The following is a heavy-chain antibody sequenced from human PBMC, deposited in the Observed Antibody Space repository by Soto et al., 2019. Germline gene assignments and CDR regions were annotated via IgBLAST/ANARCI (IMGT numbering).Heavy chain of an antibody. J-gene: IGHJ4*02. CDR1: GKSLSGYY. CDR2: INHSGNT. Sequence: PSETLSLTCAVYGKSLSGYYWSWIRQPPGKALERIGEINHSGNTNYNPSLKSRVTISVDTSKNQLFLNLSSVTAADTAMYYCARHHVRGRTIAGAAEFWGQGTLVTVSS. V-gene: IGHV4-34*01. CDR3: ARHHVRGRTIAGAAEF. D-gene: IGHD1-26*01.